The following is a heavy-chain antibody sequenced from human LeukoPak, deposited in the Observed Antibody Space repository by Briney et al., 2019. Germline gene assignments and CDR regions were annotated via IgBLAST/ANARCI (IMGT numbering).Heavy chain of an antibody. V-gene: IGHV1-18*01. CDR1: GYTFTSYG. J-gene: IGHJ4*02. Sequence: ASVKVSCKASGYTFTSYGVSWVRQAPGQGLEWMGWISAYNGNTNYAQNLQGRVTMTTVTSTNTAYTELRSLRSDDTAVYYCARGVAVGTAYYFDCWGQGTLVTVSS. D-gene: IGHD4-23*01. CDR3: ARGVAVGTAYYFDC. CDR2: ISAYNGNT.